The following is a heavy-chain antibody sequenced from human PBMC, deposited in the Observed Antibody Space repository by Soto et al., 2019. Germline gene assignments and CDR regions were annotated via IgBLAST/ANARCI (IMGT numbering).Heavy chain of an antibody. V-gene: IGHV3-30-3*01. CDR2: ISYDGSNK. CDR1: GFTFSSYA. J-gene: IGHJ3*02. D-gene: IGHD3-3*01. Sequence: QVQLVESGGGVVQPGRSLRLSCAASGFTFSSYAMHWGRQAPGKGLEWVAVISYDGSNKYYADSVKGRFTISRDNSKNTLYLQMNSLRAEDTAVYYCARDTKPFWSGYYNDHDAFDIWGQGTMVTVSS. CDR3: ARDTKPFWSGYYNDHDAFDI.